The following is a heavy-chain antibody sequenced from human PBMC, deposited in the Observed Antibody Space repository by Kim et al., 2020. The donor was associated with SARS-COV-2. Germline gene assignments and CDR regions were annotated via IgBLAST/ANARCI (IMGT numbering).Heavy chain of an antibody. CDR2: IHHTGST. J-gene: IGHJ4*02. V-gene: IGHV4-39*01. CDR3: ASQRRTSGNYDFDY. Sequence: SETLSLTCTVSGGSISSSSFYWGWIRQPPGKGLEWIGNIHHTGSTYYTPSLKSRVTISVDTSKNQFALKLSSVSAADTAVYYCASQRRTSGNYDFDYWGQGTRVTVSS. CDR1: GGSISSSSFY. D-gene: IGHD1-26*01.